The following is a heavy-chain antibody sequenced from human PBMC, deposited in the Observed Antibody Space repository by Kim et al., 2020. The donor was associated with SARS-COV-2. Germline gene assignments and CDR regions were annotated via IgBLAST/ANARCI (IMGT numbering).Heavy chain of an antibody. D-gene: IGHD3-16*01. CDR3: ARPFEDSTYLWPSYYYYGM. J-gene: IGHJ6*01. CDR1: GGTFSSYA. Sequence: SVKVSCKASGGTFSSYAISWVRQAPGQGLELMGRIIPILGIANYAQKFQGRVTITADKSTSTAYMELSSLRSEDTAVYYCARPFEDSTYLWPSYYYYGM. V-gene: IGHV1-69*04. CDR2: IIPILGIA.